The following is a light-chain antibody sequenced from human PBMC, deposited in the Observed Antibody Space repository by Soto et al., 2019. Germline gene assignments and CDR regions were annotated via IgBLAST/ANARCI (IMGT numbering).Light chain of an antibody. CDR1: QTITTS. V-gene: IGKV3-11*01. J-gene: IGKJ4*01. CDR3: QQRSNWPLT. CDR2: AAS. Sequence: LTQSPGTLSLSPGETATLYCRASQTITTSLAWYQQKPGQAPRLLIYAASSRATGIPDRFSGSGSGTDFTLTISSLEPEDFAVYYCQQRSNWPLTFGGGTKVDIK.